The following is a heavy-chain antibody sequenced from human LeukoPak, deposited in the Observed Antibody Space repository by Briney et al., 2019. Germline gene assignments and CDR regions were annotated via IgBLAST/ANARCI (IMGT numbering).Heavy chain of an antibody. V-gene: IGHV4-39*01. CDR3: AREYYGTFEF. CDR1: GDSITSSSYY. D-gene: IGHD3-10*01. CDR2: VFQSVAT. Sequence: SETLSLTCTVSGDSITSSSYYWAWIRQPPGKGLEWIRSVFQSVATYYNPSLQSRVTMSIDTSKNQCSLKLSSVTAADTAVYYCAREYYGTFEFWGQGTLVPVSP. J-gene: IGHJ4*02.